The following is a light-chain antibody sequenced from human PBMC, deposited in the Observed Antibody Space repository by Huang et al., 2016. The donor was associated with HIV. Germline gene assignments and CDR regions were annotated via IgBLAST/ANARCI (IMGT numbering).Light chain of an antibody. Sequence: DIQMTQSPSTLSASVGDRVTITCRASQSISSWLAWYQQKPGKAPKLLIYKASSLEREVPSRFSGSGSGTEFTLTISSLQPDDFATYYCQQYNSYITFGGGTKVEIK. V-gene: IGKV1-5*03. CDR3: QQYNSYIT. CDR2: KAS. CDR1: QSISSW. J-gene: IGKJ4*01.